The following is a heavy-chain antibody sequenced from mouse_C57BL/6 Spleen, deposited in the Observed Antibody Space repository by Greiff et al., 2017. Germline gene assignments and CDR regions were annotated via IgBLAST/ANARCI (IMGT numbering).Heavy chain of an antibody. D-gene: IGHD2-13*01. Sequence: VQLQQSGAELVKPGASVKLSCTASGYNFTEYTIHWVKQRSGQGLEWIGWFYPGSGSIKYNEKFKDKATLTADTSSSTVYMELSRLTSEDTAVYFGARNEEYHNGDYVGYFDVWGTGTTVTVSS. J-gene: IGHJ1*03. CDR3: ARNEEYHNGDYVGYFDV. CDR2: FYPGSGSI. CDR1: GYNFTEYT. V-gene: IGHV1-62-2*01.